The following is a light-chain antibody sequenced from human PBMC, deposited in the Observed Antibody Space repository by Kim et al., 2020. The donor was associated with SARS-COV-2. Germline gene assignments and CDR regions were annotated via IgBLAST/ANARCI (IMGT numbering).Light chain of an antibody. J-gene: IGKJ4*02. CDR1: QSLLISTGHSY. CDR2: LGS. CDR3: VQALQALT. Sequence: EIVMTQSPLSLSVTPGEPASISCRYSQSLLISTGHSYLDWYLQKPGQSPQLLIYLGSDRASGVPDRFSGSGSGTEFILKISGVEAEDVGYYCCVQALQALTFGGGTKVDIK. V-gene: IGKV2-28*01.